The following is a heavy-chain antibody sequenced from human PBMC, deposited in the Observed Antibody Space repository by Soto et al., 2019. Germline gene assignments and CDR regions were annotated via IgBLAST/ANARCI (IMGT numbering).Heavy chain of an antibody. Sequence: QITLKESGPTLVRPTETLTLTCTFSGFSLTTSGAAVGWIRQPPGKALEWLALIYWDDDKRYSPSLKNRLSITKDTSRNQVVLTLADVDPADTATYXCGHRATLTVFGLVINNGIWFDPWXPGTLVTVSS. CDR3: GHRATLTVFGLVINNGIWFDP. V-gene: IGHV2-5*02. CDR2: IYWDDDK. D-gene: IGHD2-8*01. CDR1: GFSLTTSGAA. J-gene: IGHJ5*02.